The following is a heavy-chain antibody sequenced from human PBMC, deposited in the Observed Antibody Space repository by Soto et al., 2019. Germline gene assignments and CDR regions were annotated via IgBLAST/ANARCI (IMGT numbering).Heavy chain of an antibody. CDR1: GYTFTSYA. Sequence: QVQLVQSGAEVKKPGASVKVSCKASGYTFTSYAMHWVRQAPGQRLEWMGWINAGNGNTKYSQKFQGRGTITRDTSASTAYMELSSLRSEDTAVYYCARVDYDSSGYYAPEYFQHWGQGTLVTVSS. CDR3: ARVDYDSSGYYAPEYFQH. J-gene: IGHJ1*01. D-gene: IGHD3-22*01. V-gene: IGHV1-3*01. CDR2: INAGNGNT.